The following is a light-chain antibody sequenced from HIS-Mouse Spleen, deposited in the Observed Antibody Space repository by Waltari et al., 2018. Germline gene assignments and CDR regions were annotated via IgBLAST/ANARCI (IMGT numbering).Light chain of an antibody. J-gene: IGLJ1*01. V-gene: IGLV3-25*03. Sequence: SYELTQPPSVSVSPGQTARITFSGDALPKQYAYWYQQKPGHAPVLVIYKDSERPSGIPERCSGSSSGTTVTLTISGVHAEDAADYYCQSADSTGTYPYVFGTGTKVTVL. CDR1: ALPKQY. CDR2: KDS. CDR3: QSADSTGTYPYV.